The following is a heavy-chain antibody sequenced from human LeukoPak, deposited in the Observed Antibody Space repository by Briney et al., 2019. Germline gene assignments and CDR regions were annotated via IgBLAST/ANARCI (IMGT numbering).Heavy chain of an antibody. D-gene: IGHD6-13*01. CDR3: AREKVGYSSSWAFDY. V-gene: IGHV4-61*01. Sequence: SETLSLTCTVSNGSISSDTYFWSWIRQPPGKGLEWIGYIYYSGSTNYNPSLKSRVTISVDTSKNQFSLKLSSVTAADTAVYYCAREKVGYSSSWAFDYWGQGTLVTVSS. CDR1: NGSISSDTYF. CDR2: IYYSGST. J-gene: IGHJ4*02.